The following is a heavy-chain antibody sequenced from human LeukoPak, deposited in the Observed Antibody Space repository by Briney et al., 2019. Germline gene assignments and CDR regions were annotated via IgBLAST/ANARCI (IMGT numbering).Heavy chain of an antibody. CDR1: GFTFSSYE. CDR2: ISGSGGTT. CDR3: ARDYHDSSGSYGVDF. D-gene: IGHD3-22*01. J-gene: IGHJ4*02. V-gene: IGHV3-23*01. Sequence: GGSLRLTCAASGFTFSSYEMNWVRQAPGKGLEWVSVISGSGGTTHYAESVKGRFTISRDNSKNTLYMQMNSLRAEDTAVYYCARDYHDSSGSYGVDFWGQGTLVTVSS.